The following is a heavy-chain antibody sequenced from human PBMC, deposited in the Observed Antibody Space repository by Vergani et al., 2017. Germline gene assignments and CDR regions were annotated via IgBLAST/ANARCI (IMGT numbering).Heavy chain of an antibody. D-gene: IGHD3-10*01. Sequence: QVQLVESGGGVVQPGRSLRLSCAASGFTFSSYAMHWVRQAPGKGLEWVAVISYDGSNKYYADSVKGRFTISRDNSKNTLYLQMNSLGAEDTAVYYGAKVEGITRYRGVSDNFDYWGQGTLVTVSS. CDR2: ISYDGSNK. V-gene: IGHV3-30-3*01. CDR1: GFTFSSYA. CDR3: AKVEGITRYRGVSDNFDY. J-gene: IGHJ4*02.